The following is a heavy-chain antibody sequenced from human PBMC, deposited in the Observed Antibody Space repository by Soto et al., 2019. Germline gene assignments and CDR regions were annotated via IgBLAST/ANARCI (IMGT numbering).Heavy chain of an antibody. J-gene: IGHJ4*02. Sequence: QVQLVQSGAEVKKPESSVKVSCKAPGGTFSTYAISWVRQAPGQGLEWLGGIIPMFGTANYAQRCQDRVTITADDSTNTVYMELSSPRSEDTAVYFCASGIQLWLRRINNGYSGWGQGTLVTVSS. CDR3: ASGIQLWLRRINNGYSG. V-gene: IGHV1-69*12. D-gene: IGHD5-18*01. CDR1: GGTFSTYA. CDR2: IIPMFGTA.